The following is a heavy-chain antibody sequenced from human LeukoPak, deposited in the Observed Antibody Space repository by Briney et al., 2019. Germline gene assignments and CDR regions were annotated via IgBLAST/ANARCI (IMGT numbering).Heavy chain of an antibody. CDR3: ATVIWKGYFDRYLRQYNYFDY. Sequence: GASVNVSCKVSVYTLTQLSMHWVRQAPGKGREWMGGFDPEEGETIYAQKFQGRGTITGHPSTDTAYMELSSLRSEDTAVYYCATVIWKGYFDRYLRQYNYFDYWGQGTLVTVSS. D-gene: IGHD3-9*01. CDR2: FDPEEGET. V-gene: IGHV1-24*01. J-gene: IGHJ4*02. CDR1: VYTLTQLS.